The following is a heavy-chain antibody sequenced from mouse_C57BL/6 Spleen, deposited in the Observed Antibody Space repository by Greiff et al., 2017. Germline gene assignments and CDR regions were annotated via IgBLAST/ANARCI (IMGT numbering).Heavy chain of an antibody. Sequence: ESGPGLVKPSQSLSLTCSVTGYSITSGYYWNWIRQFPGNKLEWMGYISYDGSNNYNPSLKNRISITRDTSKNQFFLKLNSVTTEDTATYYCARWGYYFDDWGQGTTRTVSS. CDR1: GYSITSGYY. V-gene: IGHV3-6*01. J-gene: IGHJ2*01. CDR3: ARWGYYFDD. CDR2: ISYDGSN.